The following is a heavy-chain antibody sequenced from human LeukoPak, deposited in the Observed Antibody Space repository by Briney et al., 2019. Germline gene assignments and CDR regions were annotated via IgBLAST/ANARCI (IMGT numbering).Heavy chain of an antibody. D-gene: IGHD1-26*01. CDR1: GFSFSVYA. J-gene: IGHJ4*02. CDR3: AKARGATVNDPADY. Sequence: GGSLRLSCAASGFSFSVYAMNWVRRAPGKGLEWVSSFGGSGGGPWHAASVKGRFSISRDNSKNTLYLQMSSLSDEDTALYYCAKARGATVNDPADYWGQGILVTVSS. CDR2: FGGSGGGP. V-gene: IGHV3-23*01.